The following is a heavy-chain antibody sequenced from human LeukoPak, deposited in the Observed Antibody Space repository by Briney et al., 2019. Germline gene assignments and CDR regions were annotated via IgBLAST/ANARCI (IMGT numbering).Heavy chain of an antibody. D-gene: IGHD2-8*02. V-gene: IGHV3-30*02. CDR1: GSSFNDYA. CDR2: IPHDRNDK. Sequence: PGGSLRLSCVASGSSFNDYAMHWVRQAPGKGLEWVSFIPHDRNDKYYADSVKGRFAISKGNSKNTLFLQMDSLRPEDTAVYYCAKDRYWSFDFWGQGTLVTVSS. CDR3: AKDRYWSFDF. J-gene: IGHJ4*02.